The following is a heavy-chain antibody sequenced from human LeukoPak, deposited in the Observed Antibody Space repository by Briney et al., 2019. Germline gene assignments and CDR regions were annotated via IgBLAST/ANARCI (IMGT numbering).Heavy chain of an antibody. V-gene: IGHV3-23*01. J-gene: IGHJ4*02. CDR3: AKGSDQDYYDSSGYYY. CDR1: GFTFSSYA. Sequence: GGSLRLSCAASGFTFSSYAMSWVRQASGKGLEWVSAISGSGGSTYYADSVKGRFTISRDNSKNTLYLQMNSLRAEDTAVYYCAKGSDQDYYDSSGYYYWGQGTLVTVSS. CDR2: ISGSGGST. D-gene: IGHD3-22*01.